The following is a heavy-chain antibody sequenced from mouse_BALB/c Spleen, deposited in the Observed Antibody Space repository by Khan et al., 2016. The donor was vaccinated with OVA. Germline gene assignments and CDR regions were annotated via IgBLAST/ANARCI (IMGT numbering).Heavy chain of an antibody. D-gene: IGHD2-10*01. Sequence: VQLKESGPGLVAPSQSLSITCTVSGFSLTGYGVNWVRQPPGKGLEWLGMIWGDGSTDYNSALKSRLSISKDNSKSHVFLKMNSLPAEDTARYYCARAYYGNYREAMDYWGQGTSFTVSS. CDR1: GFSLTGYG. J-gene: IGHJ4*01. V-gene: IGHV2-6-7*01. CDR3: ARAYYGNYREAMDY. CDR2: IWGDGST.